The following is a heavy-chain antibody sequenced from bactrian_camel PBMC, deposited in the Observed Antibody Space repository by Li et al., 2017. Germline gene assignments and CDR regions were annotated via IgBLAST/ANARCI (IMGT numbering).Heavy chain of an antibody. CDR2: IDTNGGGT. D-gene: IGHD2*01. CDR1: GDTHSSLC. Sequence: HVQLVESGGGSVEPGQSLRLSCGVSGDTHSSLCMGWFRQVPGKEREGVAFIDTNGGGTTYVDSVKGRFTISRDNAENKLYLQMNSLKTEDTAVYYCATGGTWAHSITTGARGPRSPSP. CDR3: ATGGTWAHSITT. V-gene: IGHV3S1*01. J-gene: IGHJ4*01.